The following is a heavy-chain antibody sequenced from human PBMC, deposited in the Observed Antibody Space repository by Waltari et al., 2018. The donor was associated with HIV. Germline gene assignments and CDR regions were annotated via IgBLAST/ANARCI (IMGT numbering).Heavy chain of an antibody. Sequence: EVPLLESGGGLVQPGGSRRLSCADSGFACVSYDITWVRQSPGRGLEWVSAISGSGADSFYADSVKGRFTISRDNSKNMVYLQMNNLRAADTAIYYCAKAYSDNTAYYYDFWGRGTRVTVAS. J-gene: IGHJ4*02. CDR1: GFACVSYD. V-gene: IGHV3-23*01. CDR2: ISGSGADS. CDR3: AKAYSDNTAYYYDF. D-gene: IGHD3-22*01.